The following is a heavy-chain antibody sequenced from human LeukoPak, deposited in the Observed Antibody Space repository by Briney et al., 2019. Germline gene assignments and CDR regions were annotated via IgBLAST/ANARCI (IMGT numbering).Heavy chain of an antibody. Sequence: SQTLSLTFAISGDSVSSDSAAWSWIRQSPSRGLEWLGRTYYRSRWHLDYAVSVESRITITPDTSKNQFSLQLNSVTPEDTAVYYCARGRYFDWYDYWGQGTLVTVSS. D-gene: IGHD3-9*01. CDR2: TYYRSRWHL. CDR1: GDSVSSDSAA. J-gene: IGHJ4*02. CDR3: ARGRYFDWYDY. V-gene: IGHV6-1*01.